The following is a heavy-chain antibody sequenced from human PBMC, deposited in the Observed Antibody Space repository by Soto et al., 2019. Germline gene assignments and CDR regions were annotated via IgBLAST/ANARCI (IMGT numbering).Heavy chain of an antibody. Sequence: VQLVESGGGVVQPGRSLRLSCAASGFTFSSYAMHWVRQAPGTGLEWVAVISYEGSNKYYADSVKGRFTISRDNSKNTRYLQMNSLRTEDTAVYYCARVLGGMATVPFDYWGQGALVTVSS. CDR3: ARVLGGMATVPFDY. CDR1: GFTFSSYA. J-gene: IGHJ4*02. V-gene: IGHV3-30-3*01. D-gene: IGHD4-4*01. CDR2: ISYEGSNK.